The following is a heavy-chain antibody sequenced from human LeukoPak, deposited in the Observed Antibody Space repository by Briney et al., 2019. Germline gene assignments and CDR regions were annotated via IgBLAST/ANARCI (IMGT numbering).Heavy chain of an antibody. D-gene: IGHD3-10*01. CDR3: AREGVLLNEDAPYYFDY. CDR1: GFTFSSYE. Sequence: PGGSLRLSCAASGFTFSSYEMNWVRQAPGKGLEWVSYISSSGSTIYYADSVKGRFTISRDNAKNSLYLQMNSLRAEDTAVYYCAREGVLLNEDAPYYFDYWGQGTLVTVSS. CDR2: ISSSGSTI. V-gene: IGHV3-48*03. J-gene: IGHJ4*02.